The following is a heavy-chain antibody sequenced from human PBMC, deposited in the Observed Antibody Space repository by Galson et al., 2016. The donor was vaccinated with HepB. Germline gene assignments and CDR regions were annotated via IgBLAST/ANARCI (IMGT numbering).Heavy chain of an antibody. CDR1: GGTLSSHA. V-gene: IGHV1-69*04. Sequence: SVKVSCKASGGTLSSHAFSWVRQAPGQGLEWMGRIIPILGTVNYAQKFQGRVTITADKSTSTSYMELSSLRSDDTAVYYCARVGQQYYNSNTYYYWFDPWGQGTLVTVAS. J-gene: IGHJ5*02. CDR3: ARVGQQYYNSNTYYYWFDP. D-gene: IGHD3-22*01. CDR2: IIPILGTV.